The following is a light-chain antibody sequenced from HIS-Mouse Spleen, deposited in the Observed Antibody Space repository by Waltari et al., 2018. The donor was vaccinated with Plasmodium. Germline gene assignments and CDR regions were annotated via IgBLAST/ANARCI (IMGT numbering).Light chain of an antibody. V-gene: IGKV1-39*01. CDR2: DAS. CDR1: QSISNY. J-gene: IGKJ1*01. CDR3: QQSYSTWT. Sequence: DIQMTQSPSSLSASVRDRVTITCRASQSISNYLNWYQQKPGKAPKFLIYDASTLQSGVPSRFSGSGSGTDFTLTISSLQPEDFATYYCQQSYSTWTFGQGTKVEIK.